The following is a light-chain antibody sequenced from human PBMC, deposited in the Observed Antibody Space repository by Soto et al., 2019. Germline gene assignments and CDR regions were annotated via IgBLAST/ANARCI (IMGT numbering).Light chain of an antibody. CDR1: QSISSY. J-gene: IGKJ2*01. CDR2: KAS. CDR3: QHQDT. Sequence: DILVTQSPSTLSASVGDRVAITCRTSQSISSYLAWYQQKPGKAPKVLIYKASSLESGVPPRFCGRGSGPEFTLTISILQPDDFASYDCQHQDTFGQGTKLEIK. V-gene: IGKV1-5*03.